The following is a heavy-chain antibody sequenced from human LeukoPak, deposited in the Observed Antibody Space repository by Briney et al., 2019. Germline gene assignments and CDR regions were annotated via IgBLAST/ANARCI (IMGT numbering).Heavy chain of an antibody. V-gene: IGHV3-23*01. J-gene: IGHJ4*02. CDR2: ISGSGGST. CDR1: GFTFSSYA. D-gene: IGHD6-25*01. Sequence: PGGSLRLSCAASGFTFSSYAMSWVRQAPGKGLEWVSAISGSGGSTYYADSVKGRFTISRDNSKNTLYLQMNSLRAEDTAVYYCAKAPNPVGIAAFYFDYWGQGTLVTVSS. CDR3: AKAPNPVGIAAFYFDY.